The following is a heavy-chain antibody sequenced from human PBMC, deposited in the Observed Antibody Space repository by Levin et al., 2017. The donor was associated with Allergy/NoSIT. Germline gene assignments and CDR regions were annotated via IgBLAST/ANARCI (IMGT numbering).Heavy chain of an antibody. CDR2: ISSSSSYI. CDR1: GFTFSSYS. D-gene: IGHD1/OR15-1a*01. Sequence: GGSLRLSCAASGFTFSSYSMNWVRQAPGKGLEWVSSISSSSSYIYYADSVKGRVTISRDNAKNSLYLQMNSLRAEDTAVYYCARDKLEQYYYYGMDVWGQGTTVTVSS. CDR3: ARDKLEQYYYYGMDV. J-gene: IGHJ6*02. V-gene: IGHV3-21*01.